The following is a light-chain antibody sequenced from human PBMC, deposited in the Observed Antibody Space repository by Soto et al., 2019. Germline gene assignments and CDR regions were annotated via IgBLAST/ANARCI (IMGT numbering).Light chain of an antibody. CDR3: ATWDTNLSAV. CDR1: TSNIGHNY. CDR2: GND. J-gene: IGLJ3*02. V-gene: IGLV1-51*01. Sequence: QSVLTQPPSVSAAPGQTVTISCSGGTSNIGHNYVSWYQQLPGTAPTLLLYGNDKRPSGIPDRFSGPKSGTSATLAITGLQTGDEADYYCATWDTNLSAVFGGGTKLTVL.